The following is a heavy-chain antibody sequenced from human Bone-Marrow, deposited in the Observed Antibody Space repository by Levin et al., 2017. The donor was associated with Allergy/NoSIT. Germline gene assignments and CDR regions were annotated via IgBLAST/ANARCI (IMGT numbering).Heavy chain of an antibody. V-gene: IGHV4-39*07. CDR1: GGSIRSSSYY. D-gene: IGHD7-27*01. Sequence: SQTLSLTCTVSGGSIRSSSYYWGWIRQPPGKGLEWIGSIYYSGSTYYNPSLKSRVTISVDTSKNQFSLKLSSVTAADTAVYYCARDLGWFDPWGQGTLVTVSS. CDR3: ARDLGWFDP. CDR2: IYYSGST. J-gene: IGHJ5*02.